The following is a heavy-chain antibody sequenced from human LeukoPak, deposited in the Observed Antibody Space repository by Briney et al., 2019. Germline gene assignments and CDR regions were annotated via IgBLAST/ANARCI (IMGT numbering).Heavy chain of an antibody. CDR3: AKDMWGQVWDQFDY. Sequence: PGGSLRLSCAASAFIFSNYAMHWVRQAPGKGLEWVAVISYDGRNKYYADSVKGRFTISRDNSKNTLYLQVNSLRAEDTALYYCAKDMWGQVWDQFDYWGQGTLVTVSS. CDR1: AFIFSNYA. D-gene: IGHD7-27*01. V-gene: IGHV3-33*06. CDR2: ISYDGRNK. J-gene: IGHJ4*02.